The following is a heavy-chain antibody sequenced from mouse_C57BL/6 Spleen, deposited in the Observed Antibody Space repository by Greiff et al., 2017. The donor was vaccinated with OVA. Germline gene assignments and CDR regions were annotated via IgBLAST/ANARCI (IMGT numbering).Heavy chain of an antibody. J-gene: IGHJ2*01. CDR2: ISSGSSTI. D-gene: IGHD1-1*01. Sequence: EVKVVESGGGLVKPGGSLKLSCAASGFTFSDYGMHWVRQAPEKGLEWVAYISSGSSTIYYADTVKGRFTISRDNAKNTLFLQMTSLRSEDTAMYYCARGELLIPFDYWGQGTTLTVSS. CDR3: ARGELLIPFDY. CDR1: GFTFSDYG. V-gene: IGHV5-17*01.